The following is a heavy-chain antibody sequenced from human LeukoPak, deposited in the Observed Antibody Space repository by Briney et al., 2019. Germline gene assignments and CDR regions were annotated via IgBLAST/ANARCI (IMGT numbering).Heavy chain of an antibody. CDR1: GGSISSGSYY. J-gene: IGHJ6*03. CDR3: ARVRGAYYYYYMDV. Sequence: SQTLSLTCTVSGGSISSGSYYWSWIRQPAGKGLEWIGRIYTSGSTNYNPTLKSRVTISVDTSKNQFSLKLSSVTAADTAVYYCARVRGAYYYYYMDVWGKGTTVTASS. V-gene: IGHV4-61*02. CDR2: IYTSGST. D-gene: IGHD3-10*01.